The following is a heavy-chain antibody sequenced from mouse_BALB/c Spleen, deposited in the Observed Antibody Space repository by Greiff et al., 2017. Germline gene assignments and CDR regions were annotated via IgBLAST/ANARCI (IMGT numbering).Heavy chain of an antibody. CDR3: ARSGDYDGYWYFDV. CDR1: GYSITSDYA. D-gene: IGHD2-4*01. Sequence: DVKLQESGPGLVKPSQSLSLTCTVTGYSITSDYAWNWIRQFPGNKLEWMGYISYSGSTSYNPSLKSRISITRDTSKNQFFLQLNSVTTEDTATYYCARSGDYDGYWYFDVWGAGTTVTVSS. V-gene: IGHV3-2*02. J-gene: IGHJ1*01. CDR2: ISYSGST.